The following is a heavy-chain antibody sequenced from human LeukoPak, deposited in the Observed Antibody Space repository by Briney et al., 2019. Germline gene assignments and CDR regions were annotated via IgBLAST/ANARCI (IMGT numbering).Heavy chain of an antibody. V-gene: IGHV1-2*02. D-gene: IGHD1-14*01. CDR1: GYTFNRYY. Sequence: ASVKVSCKASGYTFNRYYMYWVRQAPGQGLEWMGWINPNSGGTNYAQKFQGRVTMTRDTSISTASMELSSLRSEDTAVYYCARGDRVRNHNWFDPWGQGTLVTVSS. J-gene: IGHJ5*02. CDR3: ARGDRVRNHNWFDP. CDR2: INPNSGGT.